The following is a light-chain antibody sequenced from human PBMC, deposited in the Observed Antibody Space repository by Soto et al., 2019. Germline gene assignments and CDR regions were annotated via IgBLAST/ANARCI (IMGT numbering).Light chain of an antibody. CDR1: QSISTF. CDR2: SAS. V-gene: IGKV1-39*01. CDR3: QQSHSAPLT. J-gene: IGKJ4*01. Sequence: DIQMTQSPSSLSASDGDRVTITCRASQSISTFLLWYQQKPGKAPKLLIYSASSLQSGVPSRFSGSGSGTDFTLTISSLQPEDFATYHCQQSHSAPLTFGGGTKVEIK.